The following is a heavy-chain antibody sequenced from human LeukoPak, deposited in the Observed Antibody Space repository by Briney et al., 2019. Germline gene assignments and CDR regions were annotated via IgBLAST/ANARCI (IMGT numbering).Heavy chain of an antibody. V-gene: IGHV3-11*01. CDR1: GFVFRNYF. CDR2: ISSSGSTI. D-gene: IGHD3-16*02. Sequence: GGSLRLSCAASGFVFRNYFMSWIRQAPGKGLEWVSYISSSGSTIYYADSVKGRFTISRDNAKNSLYLQMNSLRAEDTAVYYCARDRGSSGLYDYVWGSYPYHAFDIWGQGTMVTVSS. J-gene: IGHJ3*02. CDR3: ARDRGSSGLYDYVWGSYPYHAFDI.